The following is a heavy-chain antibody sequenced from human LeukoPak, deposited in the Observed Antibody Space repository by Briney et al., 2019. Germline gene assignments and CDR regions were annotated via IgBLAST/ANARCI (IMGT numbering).Heavy chain of an antibody. J-gene: IGHJ4*02. CDR2: ISAYNGNT. D-gene: IGHD1-7*01. CDR3: ASGQLELLALVY. V-gene: IGHV1-18*01. Sequence: ASVKVSCKASGYTFTSYGISWVRQAPGQGLEWMGWISAYNGNTNYAQKLQGRVTMTTGTSTSTAYMELRSLRSDDTAVYYCASGQLELLALVYWGQGTLVTVSS. CDR1: GYTFTSYG.